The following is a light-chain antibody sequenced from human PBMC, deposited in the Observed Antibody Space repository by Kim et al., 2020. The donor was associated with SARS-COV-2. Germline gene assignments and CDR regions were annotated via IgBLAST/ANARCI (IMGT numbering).Light chain of an antibody. V-gene: IGKV1-5*01. CDR3: QQYNSYSPDT. J-gene: IGKJ2*01. CDR2: DAS. Sequence: ASVGDRVTITCRASHSISTCLAWYQQKPGKAPNLLIYDASSLESGVPSRFSGSGSGTEFTLPISSLQPDDFATYYCQQYNSYSPDTFGQGTKLEI. CDR1: HSISTC.